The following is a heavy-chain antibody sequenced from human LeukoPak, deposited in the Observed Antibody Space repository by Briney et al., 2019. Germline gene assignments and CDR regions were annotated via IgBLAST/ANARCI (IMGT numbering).Heavy chain of an antibody. J-gene: IGHJ4*02. D-gene: IGHD2-15*01. V-gene: IGHV1-46*01. CDR3: ASALVVVAATPVDFLSPLDY. CDR1: GYTFTSYY. CDR2: INPSGGST. Sequence: RASVTVSCKASGYTFTSYYMHWVRQAPGQGLEWMGIINPSGGSTSYAQKFQGRVTMTRDTSTSTVYMELSSLRSEDTAVYYCASALVVVAATPVDFLSPLDYWGQGTLVTVSS.